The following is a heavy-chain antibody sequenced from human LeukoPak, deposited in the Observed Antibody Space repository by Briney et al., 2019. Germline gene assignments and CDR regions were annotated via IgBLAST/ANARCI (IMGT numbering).Heavy chain of an antibody. Sequence: PGGSLRLSCAASGFTFSDHYMAWIRQAPGKGLEWVPFISSSSGYANYADSVKGRFTISRDNAKNSLYLQMNSLRAEDTAVYYCARDQSIYGYEIFDYWGQGILVTVSS. CDR1: GFTFSDHY. CDR3: ARDQSIYGYEIFDY. CDR2: ISSSSGYA. V-gene: IGHV3-11*05. J-gene: IGHJ4*02. D-gene: IGHD5-12*01.